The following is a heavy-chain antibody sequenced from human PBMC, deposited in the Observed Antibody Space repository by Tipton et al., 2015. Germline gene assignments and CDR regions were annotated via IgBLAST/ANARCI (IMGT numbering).Heavy chain of an antibody. D-gene: IGHD3-3*01. CDR2: IYYSGIT. J-gene: IGHJ4*02. CDR3: ARDGGNYDYFDY. Sequence: LRLSCTVSGGYISSYYWSWIRQPPGKGLEWIGYIYYSGITKYNPSLNSRATISLDTSKNQFSLRLSSVTAADTAVYYCARDGGNYDYFDYWGQGTLVTVSS. CDR1: GGYISSYY. V-gene: IGHV4-59*01.